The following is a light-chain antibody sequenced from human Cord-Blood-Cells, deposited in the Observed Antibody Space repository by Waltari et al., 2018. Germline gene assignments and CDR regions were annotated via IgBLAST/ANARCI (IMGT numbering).Light chain of an antibody. J-gene: IGKJ5*01. CDR3: QQYYSTRPIT. CDR2: WAS. V-gene: IGKV4-1*01. Sequence: DIVMTQSPDSLAVSLGERATINCKSSQSVLYSSNNKNYLAWYQQKPGQPPKLLIYWASTRESGFPDRFSGSGSGTDFTLTISSLQAEDVAVYYCQQYYSTRPITFGQGTRLEIK. CDR1: QSVLYSSNNKNY.